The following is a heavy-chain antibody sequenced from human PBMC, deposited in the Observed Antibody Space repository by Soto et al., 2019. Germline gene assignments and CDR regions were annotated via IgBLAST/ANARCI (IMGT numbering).Heavy chain of an antibody. Sequence: GESLKISCXGSGYSFTSYWISWVRQMPGKGLEWMGRIDPSDSYTNYSPSFQGHVTISADKSISTAYLQWSSLKASDTAMYYCARHIVVVVPAAPDAFDIWGQGTMVTVSS. V-gene: IGHV5-10-1*01. CDR3: ARHIVVVVPAAPDAFDI. D-gene: IGHD2-2*01. J-gene: IGHJ3*02. CDR2: IDPSDSYT. CDR1: GYSFTSYW.